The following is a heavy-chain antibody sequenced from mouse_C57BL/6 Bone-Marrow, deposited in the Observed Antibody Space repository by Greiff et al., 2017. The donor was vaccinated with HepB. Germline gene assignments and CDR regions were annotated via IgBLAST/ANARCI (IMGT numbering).Heavy chain of an antibody. Sequence: QVQLQQSGAELVRPGTSVKMSCKASGYTFTNYWIGWAKQRPGHGLEWIGDIYPGGGYTNYNEKFKGKATLTADKSSSTAYKQFSSLTSEDSAIYYCARKSNYVYYARDYWGQGTSVTVSS. CDR2: IYPGGGYT. J-gene: IGHJ4*01. CDR3: ARKSNYVYYARDY. D-gene: IGHD2-5*01. V-gene: IGHV1-63*01. CDR1: GYTFTNYW.